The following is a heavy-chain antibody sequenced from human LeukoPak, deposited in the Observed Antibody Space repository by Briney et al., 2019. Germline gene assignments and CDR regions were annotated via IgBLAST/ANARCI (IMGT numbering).Heavy chain of an antibody. CDR3: ARARVVVVAADYYYNGMDV. CDR1: GGSISSSSYY. CDR2: IYTRGST. Sequence: PSQTLSFTCTVYGGSISSSSYYWSWIRQPAGKGLEWIGHIYTRGSTDYNPSLESRVTISVDTSKNQFSLRLRSVAAADTAVYYCARARVVVVAADYYYNGMDVWGQGTTVTVSS. V-gene: IGHV4-61*09. J-gene: IGHJ6*02. D-gene: IGHD2-15*01.